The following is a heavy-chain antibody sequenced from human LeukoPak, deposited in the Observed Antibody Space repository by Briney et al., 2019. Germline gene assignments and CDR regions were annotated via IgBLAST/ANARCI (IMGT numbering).Heavy chain of an antibody. CDR2: IQPDGNKE. D-gene: IGHD3-16*01. Sequence: EGSLRLSCAASGFPFSSRWMSWVRQAPGKGLEWVGNIQPDGNKEYPVDSVKGRFTISRDNARNSLFLQMNSLRVEDTAVYYCASQSYARFDPWGQGALVTVSS. J-gene: IGHJ5*02. V-gene: IGHV3-7*01. CDR3: ASQSYARFDP. CDR1: GFPFSSRW.